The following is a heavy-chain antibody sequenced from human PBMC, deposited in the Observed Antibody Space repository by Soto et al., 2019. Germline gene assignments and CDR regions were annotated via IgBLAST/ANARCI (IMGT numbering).Heavy chain of an antibody. J-gene: IGHJ6*02. V-gene: IGHV4-59*01. CDR2: IYYSGST. CDR3: ARLAVVAAAGDYYYHGMDV. Sequence: SETLSLTCTVSGGSISSYYWSWIRQPPGKGLEWIGYIYYSGSTNYNPSLKSRVTISVDTSKNQFSLKLSSVTAADTAVYYCARLAVVAAAGDYYYHGMDVWGQGTTVTVSS. CDR1: GGSISSYY. D-gene: IGHD6-13*01.